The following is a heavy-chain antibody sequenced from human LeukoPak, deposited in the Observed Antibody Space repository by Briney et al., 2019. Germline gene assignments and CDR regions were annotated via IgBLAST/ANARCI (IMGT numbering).Heavy chain of an antibody. V-gene: IGHV4-59*12. CDR2: IYYSGSN. J-gene: IGHJ4*02. CDR1: GGSISSYY. Sequence: SETLSLTCTVSGGSISSYYWSWIRQPPGKGLEWIGYIYYSGSNNYNPSLKSRVTMSVDTSKNQFSLKLSSVTAADTAVYYCARDSYYYDSSGYWDYWGQGTLVTVSS. D-gene: IGHD3-22*01. CDR3: ARDSYYYDSSGYWDY.